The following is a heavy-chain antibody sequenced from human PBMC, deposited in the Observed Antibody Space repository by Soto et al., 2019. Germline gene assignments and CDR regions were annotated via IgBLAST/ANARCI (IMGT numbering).Heavy chain of an antibody. D-gene: IGHD3-3*01. CDR3: ARGDSYYDFGIEC. Sequence: GSLRLSCAVSGFTFSKYAMSWVRQAPGKGLEWVSAISGSGGRTYYADSVKGRITTSRDNSKNTLFLQMNSLRDEDTAVYYCARGDSYYDFGIECWGQGTVVTVSS. J-gene: IGHJ4*02. CDR2: ISGSGGRT. CDR1: GFTFSKYA. V-gene: IGHV3-23*01.